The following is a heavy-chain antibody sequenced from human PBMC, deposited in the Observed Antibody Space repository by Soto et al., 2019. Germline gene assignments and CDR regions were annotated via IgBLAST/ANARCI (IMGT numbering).Heavy chain of an antibody. CDR3: ARDQPGYSYGYGLGY. CDR2: ISNDGSKI. V-gene: IGHV3-30-3*01. J-gene: IGHJ4*02. D-gene: IGHD5-18*01. Sequence: GGSLRLSCVGSGFIFSNFAMHWVRQTPGKGLEWVALISNDGSKIFYTDSVKDRFTISRDNAKNTLYLQMNSLRAEDTAVYYCARDQPGYSYGYGLGYWGQGTLVTVSS. CDR1: GFIFSNFA.